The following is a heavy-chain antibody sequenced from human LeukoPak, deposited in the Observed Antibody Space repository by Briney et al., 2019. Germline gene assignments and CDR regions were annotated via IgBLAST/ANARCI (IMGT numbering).Heavy chain of an antibody. V-gene: IGHV3-48*01. CDR1: GFTFNSYS. Sequence: GGSLRLSCAASGFTFNSYSMNWVRQAPGKGLEWVSYISSSSSTIYYADSVKGRFTISRDNAKNTLYLQMNSLRAEDTAVYYCANPVVTGGDAFDIWGQGTMVTVSS. D-gene: IGHD4-23*01. CDR3: ANPVVTGGDAFDI. CDR2: ISSSSSTI. J-gene: IGHJ3*02.